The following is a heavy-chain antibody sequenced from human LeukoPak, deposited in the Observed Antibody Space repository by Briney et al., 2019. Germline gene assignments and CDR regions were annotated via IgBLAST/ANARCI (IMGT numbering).Heavy chain of an antibody. V-gene: IGHV4-39*07. J-gene: IGHJ4*02. CDR1: GGSISSSSYY. Sequence: SETLSLTCTVSGGSISSSSYYWGWIRRPPGKGLEWIGSIYYSGSTYYNPSLKSRVTISVDTSKNQFSLKLSSVTAADTAVYYCARDECGSYCADYWGQGTPVTVSS. CDR2: IYYSGST. D-gene: IGHD1-26*01. CDR3: ARDECGSYCADY.